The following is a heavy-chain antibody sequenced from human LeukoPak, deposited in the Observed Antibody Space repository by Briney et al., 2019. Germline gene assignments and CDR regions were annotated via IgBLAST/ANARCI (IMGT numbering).Heavy chain of an antibody. CDR1: AFIFSGHW. CDR3: ARLTQLARGRY. D-gene: IGHD6-6*01. Sequence: GGSLRLSCEGSAFIFSGHWMNWVRQTPGKGLEWVASIKGDGSERQYVDSVKGRFSISRDNTKGSLFLQLNSLRAEDTAVYYCARLTQLARGRYWGQGTLVTVSS. V-gene: IGHV3-7*03. J-gene: IGHJ4*02. CDR2: IKGDGSER.